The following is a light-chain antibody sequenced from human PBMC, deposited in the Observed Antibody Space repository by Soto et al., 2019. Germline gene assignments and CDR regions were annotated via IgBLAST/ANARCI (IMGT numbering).Light chain of an antibody. CDR1: NSNIGSNN. Sequence: QSVLTQPPSVSGTPGQRVTISCSGSNSNIGSNNVNWYQQLPGTAPKLLICVNDQRPSGVPDRFSGSSSGAERYLTISSLQSEDEADYYCQTWDTGARVVFGGGTKLTVL. CDR3: QTWDTGARVV. J-gene: IGLJ2*01. V-gene: IGLV1-44*01. CDR2: VND.